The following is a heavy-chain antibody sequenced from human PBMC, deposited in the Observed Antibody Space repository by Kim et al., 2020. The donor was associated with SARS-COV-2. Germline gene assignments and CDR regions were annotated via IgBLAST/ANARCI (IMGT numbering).Heavy chain of an antibody. CDR3: TRDTSVDYDILTGHETYYYGMDV. D-gene: IGHD3-9*01. J-gene: IGHJ6*02. Sequence: GGSLRLSCTASGFTFGDYAMSWFRQAPGKGLEWVGFIRSKAYGGTTEYAASVKGRFTISRDDSKSIAYLQMNSLKTEDTAVYYCTRDTSVDYDILTGHETYYYGMDVWGQGTTVTVSS. V-gene: IGHV3-49*03. CDR2: IRSKAYGGTT. CDR1: GFTFGDYA.